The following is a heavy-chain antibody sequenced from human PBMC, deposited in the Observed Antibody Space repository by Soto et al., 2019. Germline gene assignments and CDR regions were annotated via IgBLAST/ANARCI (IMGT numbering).Heavy chain of an antibody. J-gene: IGHJ5*02. V-gene: IGHV4-39*01. D-gene: IGHD2-21*02. CDR1: GGSISSSSYF. CDR3: ARHPSDFWFDP. CDR2: IYYSGST. Sequence: QLQLQESGPGLVKPSETLSLTCTVSGGSISSSSYFWGWIRQPPGKVLEWIGSIYYSGSTYYNPYRRSRVTASVDTSKHQCSLTLSSVTAADTAVYYCARHPSDFWFDPSGQGTLVTVSS.